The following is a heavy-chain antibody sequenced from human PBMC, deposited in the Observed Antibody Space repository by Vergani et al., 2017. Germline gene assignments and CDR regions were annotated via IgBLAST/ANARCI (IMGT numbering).Heavy chain of an antibody. V-gene: IGHV3-48*01. CDR1: GFTFSHYS. D-gene: IGHD4-23*01. CDR2: ISSSSSTI. J-gene: IGHJ5*02. CDR3: ARDRATVVTNWFDP. Sequence: EVEVVESGGGLVKPGGSLRLSCVASGFTFSHYSMNWVRQAPGKGLEWVSYISSSSSTIYYADSVKGRFTISRDNAKNSLYLQMNSLRAEDTAVYYCARDRATVVTNWFDPWGQGTLVTVSS.